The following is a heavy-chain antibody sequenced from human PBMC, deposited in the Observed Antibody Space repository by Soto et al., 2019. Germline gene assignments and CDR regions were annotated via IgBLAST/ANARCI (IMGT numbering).Heavy chain of an antibody. V-gene: IGHV1-69*06. CDR3: ARPHRDFLSHYFHY. CDR2: IIQIFGTP. CDR1: GDTFSSYA. Sequence: SSVKVSCKASGDTFSSYAISWVRQAPGQGLEWTGGIIQIFGTPNYAQKFQGRVTITADKSTSTAYMELSSLRSEDTAAYFCARPHRDFLSHYFHYWS. D-gene: IGHD3-3*01. J-gene: IGHJ4*01.